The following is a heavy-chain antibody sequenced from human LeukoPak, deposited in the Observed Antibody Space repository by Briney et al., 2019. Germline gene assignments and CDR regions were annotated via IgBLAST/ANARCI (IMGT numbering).Heavy chain of an antibody. CDR1: GFTFSSYW. CDR3: ARDSVHGYYDSSGYSTLFDX. CDR2: MKQDGIEK. J-gene: IGHJ4*02. V-gene: IGHV3-7*01. Sequence: PGGSLRLSCAASGFTFSSYWMSWVRQAPGKGLEWVANMKQDGIEKYYVDSLKGRFTISRDNAKNSLYLQMNSLRAEDTAVYYCARDSVHGYYDSSGYSTLFDXXXQXXXVTVSS. D-gene: IGHD3-22*01.